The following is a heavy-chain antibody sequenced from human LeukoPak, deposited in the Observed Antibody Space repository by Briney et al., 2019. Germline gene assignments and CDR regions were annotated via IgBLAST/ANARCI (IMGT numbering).Heavy chain of an antibody. V-gene: IGHV3-23*01. CDR1: GFTFSSYA. J-gene: IGHJ4*02. D-gene: IGHD3-10*01. CDR3: AKSGGGTTKNKYYFDY. CDR2: ISGSGGST. Sequence: PGGSLRLSCAASGFTFSSYAMSWVRQAPGKGLEWVSAISGSGGSTYYADSVKGRFTISRDNSKNTLYLQMNSLRAEDTAVFYCAKSGGGTTKNKYYFDYWGQGTLVTVSS.